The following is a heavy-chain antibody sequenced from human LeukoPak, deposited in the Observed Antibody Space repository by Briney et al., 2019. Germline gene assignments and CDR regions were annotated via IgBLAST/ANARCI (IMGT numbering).Heavy chain of an antibody. CDR3: AKRPVIDPKSITGTKWSLDS. CDR2: DPYDGSGE. Sequence: GGSLRLSCAASGFTFNTYDMHWVRQAPGKGLEWVAVDPYDGSGENYADSVRGRFTISRDNSKNTLYLQMNSLRVEDTAVYYCAKRPVIDPKSITGTKWSLDSWGQGTLVTVSS. J-gene: IGHJ4*02. CDR1: GFTFNTYD. D-gene: IGHD1-7*01. V-gene: IGHV3-30*18.